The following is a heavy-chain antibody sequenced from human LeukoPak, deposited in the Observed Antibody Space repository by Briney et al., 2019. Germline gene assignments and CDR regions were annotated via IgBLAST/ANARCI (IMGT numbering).Heavy chain of an antibody. CDR3: ARGSTARYYYDSSGYYRGAVDY. CDR2: ISAYNGNT. Sequence: GASVKVSCKASGYTFTTYGIGWVRQAPGQGLEWMGWISAYNGNTNYAQKFQGRVTMTTDTSTSTAYMELRSLRSDDTAVYYCARGSTARYYYDSSGYYRGAVDYWGQGTLVTISS. D-gene: IGHD3-22*01. J-gene: IGHJ4*02. CDR1: GYTFTTYG. V-gene: IGHV1-18*01.